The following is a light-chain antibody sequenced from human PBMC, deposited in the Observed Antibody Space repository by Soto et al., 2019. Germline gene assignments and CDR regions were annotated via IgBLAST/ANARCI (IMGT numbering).Light chain of an antibody. J-gene: IGKJ4*01. CDR2: APS. CDR3: QQLNSYPLT. V-gene: IGKV1-9*01. CDR1: QGISSY. Sequence: DIQLTQSPSFRSASVGDRVTITCRASQGISSYLAWYQQKPGKTPKLLIYAPSTLQSGVPSRFSGSGSGTEFSLTISSLQPEDFATYYCQQLNSYPLTFGVGTKVEIK.